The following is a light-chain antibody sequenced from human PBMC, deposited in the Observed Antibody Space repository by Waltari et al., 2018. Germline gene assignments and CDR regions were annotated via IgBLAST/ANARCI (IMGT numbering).Light chain of an antibody. V-gene: IGKV3-20*01. CDR1: QSVGRS. CDR2: GTS. J-gene: IGKJ1*01. Sequence: SCRASQSVGRSLAWYQQQPGQPPSLLIYGTSNRATGTPDRFSGGGSGTDFSLTISRLEPEDVAVYYCQHYVSLPVTFGQGTKVEIK. CDR3: QHYVSLPVT.